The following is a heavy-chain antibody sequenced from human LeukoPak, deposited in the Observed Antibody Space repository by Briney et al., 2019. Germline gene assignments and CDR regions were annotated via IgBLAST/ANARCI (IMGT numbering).Heavy chain of an antibody. CDR1: GFTFSSYS. CDR3: AKDRGKGELLSDAFDI. D-gene: IGHD1-26*01. CDR2: ISGSGDTT. J-gene: IGHJ3*02. Sequence: SGGSLRLSCADSGFTFSSYSVSWVRQAPGEGREWVSAISGSGDTTYYEGPVKGGCTISRDNSENTLYLQMDSLRAEDRGVYYCAKDRGKGELLSDAFDIWGQGTMVTVSS. V-gene: IGHV3-23*01.